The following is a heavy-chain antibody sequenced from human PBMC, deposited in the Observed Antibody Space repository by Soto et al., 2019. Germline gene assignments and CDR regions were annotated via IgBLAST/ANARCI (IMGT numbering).Heavy chain of an antibody. D-gene: IGHD6-19*01. CDR1: GFTFSSYA. CDR2: ISGSGGST. J-gene: IGHJ4*02. Sequence: GGSLRLSCAASGFTFSSYAMSWVRQAPGKGLEWVSAISGSGGSTYYADSVKGRFTISRDNSKNTLYLQMNSLRAEDTAVYYCAKDVPGIAVAGTSSIYWGQGTLVTVSS. V-gene: IGHV3-23*01. CDR3: AKDVPGIAVAGTSSIY.